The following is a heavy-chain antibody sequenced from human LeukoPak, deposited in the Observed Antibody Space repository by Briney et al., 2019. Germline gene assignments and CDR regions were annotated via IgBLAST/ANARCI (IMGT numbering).Heavy chain of an antibody. CDR2: INHSGST. J-gene: IGHJ4*02. CDR1: GGSFSGYY. Sequence: SETLSLTCAVYGGSFSGYYWSGIRQPPGKGLEWIGEINHSGSTNYNPSLKSRVTISVDTSKNQFSLKLSSVTAADTAVYYCARGGRNYDILTGYYKYWGQGTLVTVSS. CDR3: ARGGRNYDILTGYYKY. V-gene: IGHV4-34*01. D-gene: IGHD3-9*01.